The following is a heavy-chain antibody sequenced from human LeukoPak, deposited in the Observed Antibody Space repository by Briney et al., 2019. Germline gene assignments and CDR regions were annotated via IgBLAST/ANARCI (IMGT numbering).Heavy chain of an antibody. CDR2: FDNSGST. J-gene: IGHJ5*02. D-gene: IGHD2-2*01. V-gene: IGHV4-59*12. CDR3: ARAYARGGSWFDP. CDR1: GGSINNYC. Sequence: SETLSLTCTVSGGSINNYCWGWIRQPPGKGLEWIGFFDNSGSTNYNPSLKSRVTISVDRSKNQFSLKLSSVTAADTAVYYCARAYARGGSWFDPWGQGTLVTVSS.